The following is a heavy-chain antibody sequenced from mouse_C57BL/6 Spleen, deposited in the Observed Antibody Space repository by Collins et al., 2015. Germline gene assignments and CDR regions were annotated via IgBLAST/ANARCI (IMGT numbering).Heavy chain of an antibody. CDR2: ILPGSGST. CDR1: GYTFSSYW. V-gene: IGHV1-9*01. CDR3: ARDRFITTVRAMDY. D-gene: IGHD1-1*01. J-gene: IGHJ4*01. Sequence: QVQLQQSGAELMKPGASVKISCKATGYTFSSYWIEWVKQRPGHGLEWIGEILPGSGSTNYNEKFKGKATFTADTSSNTAYMQLSSLTSEDSAVYYCARDRFITTVRAMDYWGQGTSVTVSS.